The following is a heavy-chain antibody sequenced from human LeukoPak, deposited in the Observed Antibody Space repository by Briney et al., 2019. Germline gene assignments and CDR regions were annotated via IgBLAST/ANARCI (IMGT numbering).Heavy chain of an antibody. Sequence: SETLSLTCTVSGVSISSYYWSWIRQPAGKGLEWIGRIYTSGSTNYNPSLKSRVTMSVDTSKNQFSLKLSSVTAADTAVYYCARTIRYYDILTGYLNYYYGMDVWGQGTTVTVSS. D-gene: IGHD3-9*01. CDR1: GVSISSYY. CDR3: ARTIRYYDILTGYLNYYYGMDV. CDR2: IYTSGST. V-gene: IGHV4-4*07. J-gene: IGHJ6*02.